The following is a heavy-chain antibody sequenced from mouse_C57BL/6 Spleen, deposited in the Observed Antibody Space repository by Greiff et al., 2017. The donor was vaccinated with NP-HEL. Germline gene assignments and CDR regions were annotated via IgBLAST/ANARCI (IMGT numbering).Heavy chain of an antibody. J-gene: IGHJ2*01. CDR1: GFTFSSYT. V-gene: IGHV5-9*01. Sequence: EVKVVESGGGLVKPGGSLKLSCAASGFTFSSYTMSWVRQTPEKRLEWVATISGGGGNTYYPDSVKGRFTISRDNAKNTLYLQMSSLRSEDTALYYCARQDSVTGPFDYWGQGTTLTVSS. D-gene: IGHD4-1*01. CDR2: ISGGGGNT. CDR3: ARQDSVTGPFDY.